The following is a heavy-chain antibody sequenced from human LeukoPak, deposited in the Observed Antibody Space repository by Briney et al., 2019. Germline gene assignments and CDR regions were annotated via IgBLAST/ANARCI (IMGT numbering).Heavy chain of an antibody. V-gene: IGHV4-39*01. Sequence: PSETLSLTCTVSGGSISSSSYYWGWIRQPPGKGLEWIGSIYYSGSTYYNPSLKSRVTISVDTSKNQFSLKLSSVTAADTAVYYCARHDITMIVVDGRRTNWFDPWGQGTLVTVSS. D-gene: IGHD3-22*01. J-gene: IGHJ5*02. CDR1: GGSISSSSYY. CDR2: IYYSGST. CDR3: ARHDITMIVVDGRRTNWFDP.